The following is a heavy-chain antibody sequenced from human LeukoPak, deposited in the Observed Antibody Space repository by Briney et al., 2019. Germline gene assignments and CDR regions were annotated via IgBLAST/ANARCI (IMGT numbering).Heavy chain of an antibody. J-gene: IGHJ4*02. CDR3: ARADGTIYYFDS. CDR1: GGSISSRAYY. D-gene: IGHD6-13*01. CDR2: IYYSGST. V-gene: IGHV4-31*03. Sequence: PSETLSFNCTVSGGSISSRAYYWSWIRQHPGKSPEWIGYIYYSGSTYYNPSLKSRANISLTTSKTQFSLKLSSVTAAETAVYYCARADGTIYYFDSWGQGTVVSVSS.